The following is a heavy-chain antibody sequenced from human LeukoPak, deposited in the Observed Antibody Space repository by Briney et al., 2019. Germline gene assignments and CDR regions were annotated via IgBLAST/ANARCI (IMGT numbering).Heavy chain of an antibody. D-gene: IGHD1-14*01. CDR1: GYTFTSYG. Sequence: ASVKVSCKASGYTFTSYGISWVRQAPGQGLEWMGWISAYNGNTNYAQKFQGRVTMTRDTAISTAYMELSRLTSDDTAVYYCARDSVYPWGQGTLVTVSS. CDR2: ISAYNGNT. J-gene: IGHJ5*02. CDR3: ARDSVYP. V-gene: IGHV1-18*01.